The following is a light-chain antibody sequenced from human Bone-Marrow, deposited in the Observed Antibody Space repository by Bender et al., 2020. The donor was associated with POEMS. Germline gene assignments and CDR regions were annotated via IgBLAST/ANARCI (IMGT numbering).Light chain of an antibody. CDR3: CSYARTTTPNWV. V-gene: IGLV2-14*01. Sequence: QSALTQPASVAGSPGQSITISCTGTGSDIGGYNYVSWYQQHAGKGPKVMIYEVTKRPSGVSNRFSGSKSGNTASLTISGLQAEDEADYYCCSYARTTTPNWVFGGGTKLTVL. J-gene: IGLJ3*02. CDR1: GSDIGGYNY. CDR2: EVT.